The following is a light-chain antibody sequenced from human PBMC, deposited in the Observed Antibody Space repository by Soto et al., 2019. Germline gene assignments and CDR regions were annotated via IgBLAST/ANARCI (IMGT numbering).Light chain of an antibody. J-gene: IGKJ5*01. Sequence: IHMTHAPSTLSAFVLYRVTITCRASQSISNWLAWYQQKPGEAPNLLIYKASTLESGVPSRFSGSGSGTDFTLTISSLQPEDFATYYCQQSYRTPITFGQGTRLEIK. CDR1: QSISNW. V-gene: IGKV1-5*03. CDR2: KAS. CDR3: QQSYRTPIT.